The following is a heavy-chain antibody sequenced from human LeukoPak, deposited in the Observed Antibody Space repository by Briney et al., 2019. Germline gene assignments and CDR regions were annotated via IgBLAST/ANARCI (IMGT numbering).Heavy chain of an antibody. V-gene: IGHV4-39*07. J-gene: IGHJ6*02. CDR1: GGSISSSSYY. D-gene: IGHD6-13*01. CDR3: ARVTQLAYGMDV. CDR2: IYYSGST. Sequence: SETLSLTCTVSGGSISSSSYYWGWIRQPPGKGLEWIGSIYYSGSTYYNPSLKSRVTISVDTSKNQFSLKLSSVTAADTAVYYCARVTQLAYGMDVWGQGTTVTVSS.